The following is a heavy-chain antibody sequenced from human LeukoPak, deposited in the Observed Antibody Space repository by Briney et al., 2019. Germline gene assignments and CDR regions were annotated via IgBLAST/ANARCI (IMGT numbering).Heavy chain of an antibody. CDR1: GGTFSSYA. CDR3: AREEGATRVYYYYGMDV. J-gene: IGHJ6*02. V-gene: IGHV1-69*04. Sequence: SVKVSCKASGGTFSSYAISWVRQAPGQGLEWMGRIIPILGIANYAQKFQGRVTITADRSTSTAYMELSSLRSEDTAVYYCAREEGATRVYYYYGMDVWGQGTTVTVSS. CDR2: IIPILGIA. D-gene: IGHD1-26*01.